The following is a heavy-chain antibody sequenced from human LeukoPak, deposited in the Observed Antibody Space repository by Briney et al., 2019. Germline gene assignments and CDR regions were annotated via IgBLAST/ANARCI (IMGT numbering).Heavy chain of an antibody. CDR2: VWYDGSNK. CDR1: GFTFRNHG. D-gene: IGHD1-1*01. V-gene: IGHV3-33*01. CDR3: ARDRGSYYIDF. J-gene: IGHJ4*02. Sequence: PGGSQKLSCAASGFTFRNHGMHWVRQAPGKGLEWVAVVWYDGSNKYYADSVKGRFTFSRDNSKNTLSLQMDSLRAEDTALYYCARDRGSYYIDFWGQGTPVTVSS.